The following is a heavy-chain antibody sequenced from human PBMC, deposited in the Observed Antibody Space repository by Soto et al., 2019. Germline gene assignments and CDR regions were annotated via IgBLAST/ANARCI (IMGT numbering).Heavy chain of an antibody. D-gene: IGHD2-8*02. Sequence: QITLKESGPTLVKPTQTLTLTCTFSGFSLSTSGVGVGWIRQPPGKALEWLALIYWDDDKRYSPSLKSRLTTTKDTTKNQMILTMTNMDPVDTATYYCAHRRGVPYQDYWGQGTLVTVSS. J-gene: IGHJ4*02. CDR2: IYWDDDK. CDR1: GFSLSTSGVG. CDR3: AHRRGVPYQDY. V-gene: IGHV2-5*02.